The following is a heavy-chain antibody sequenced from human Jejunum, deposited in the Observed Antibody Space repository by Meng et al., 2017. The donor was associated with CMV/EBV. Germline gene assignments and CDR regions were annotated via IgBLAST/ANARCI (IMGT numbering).Heavy chain of an antibody. V-gene: IGHV3-23*03. J-gene: IGHJ4*02. Sequence: FTFSSYAMGWVRQAPVKGLEWVSVIYSGATNTYYADSVEGRFTISRDDSKNTLYLQVHSLRAEDTAVYYCAKHQGSGIYYNYFDYWGQGTLVTVSS. CDR2: IYSGATNT. CDR3: AKHQGSGIYYNYFDY. D-gene: IGHD1-26*01. CDR1: FTFSSYA.